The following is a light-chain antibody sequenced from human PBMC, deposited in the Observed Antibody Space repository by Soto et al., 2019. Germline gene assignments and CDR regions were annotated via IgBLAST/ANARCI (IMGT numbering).Light chain of an antibody. J-gene: IGKJ1*01. Sequence: EIVLTQSPGTLSLSPGERATLSCRASQSVSSSYLAWYQQKPGQAPRLLIYGASSRATGIPDRFSGSGSGTDFTLTISRLEPEDFAVYYCQHHWTFGQGTKVEIK. CDR3: QHHWT. CDR2: GAS. V-gene: IGKV3-20*01. CDR1: QSVSSSY.